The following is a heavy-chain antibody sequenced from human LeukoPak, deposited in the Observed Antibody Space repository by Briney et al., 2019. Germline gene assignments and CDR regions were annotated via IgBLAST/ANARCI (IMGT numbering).Heavy chain of an antibody. J-gene: IGHJ4*02. V-gene: IGHV3-30*18. CDR3: AKLFGGSGWLFDY. Sequence: GGSLRLSCAASGFTFSSYGMHWVRQAPGKGLEWVAVISYDGSNKYYADSVKGRFTISRDKSKNTLYLQMNSLRAEDTAVYYCAKLFGGSGWLFDYWGQGTLVTVSS. CDR2: ISYDGSNK. D-gene: IGHD6-19*01. CDR1: GFTFSSYG.